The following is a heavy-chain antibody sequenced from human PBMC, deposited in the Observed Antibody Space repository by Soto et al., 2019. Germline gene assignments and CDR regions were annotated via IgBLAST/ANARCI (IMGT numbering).Heavy chain of an antibody. CDR3: APDRYDYGDQRFDY. J-gene: IGHJ4*02. V-gene: IGHV3-23*01. D-gene: IGHD4-17*01. CDR2: ISGSGGST. CDR1: GFTFSSYA. Sequence: PGGSLRLSCAASGFTFSSYAMSWVRQAPGKGLEWVSAISGSGGSTYYADSVKGRFTISRGNSKNTLYLQMNSLRAEDTAVYYCAPDRYDYGDQRFDYWGQGTLVTVSS.